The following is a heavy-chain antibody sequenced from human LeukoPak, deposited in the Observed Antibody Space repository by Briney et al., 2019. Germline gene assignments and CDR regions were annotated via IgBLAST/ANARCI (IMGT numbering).Heavy chain of an antibody. CDR2: INPNSGGT. CDR3: ARSPSGSKAAKY. J-gene: IGHJ4*02. Sequence: GASVKVSCKASGYTFTGYYMHWVRQAPGQGLERMGWINPNSGGTNYAQKFQGRVTMTRDTSISTAYMELSRLRSDDTAVYYCARSPSGSKAAKYWGQGTLVTVSS. CDR1: GYTFTGYY. D-gene: IGHD6-13*01. V-gene: IGHV1-2*02.